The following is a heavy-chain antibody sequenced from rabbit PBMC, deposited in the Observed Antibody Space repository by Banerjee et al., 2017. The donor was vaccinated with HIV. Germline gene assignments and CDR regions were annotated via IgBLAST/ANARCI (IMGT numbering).Heavy chain of an antibody. J-gene: IGHJ4*01. CDR1: GFDFSTYW. CDR2: IYAGKGST. V-gene: IGHV1S43*01. Sequence: QEQLVESGGGLVQPEGSLTLTCKASGFDFSTYWMCWVRQAPGKGLELIGCIYAGKGSTWYASWVNGRFTISRSTSLSTVDLKMTSLTAADTATYFCARAGAGYDGYGYGLWGQGTLVTV. CDR3: ARAGAGYDGYGYGL. D-gene: IGHD6-1*01.